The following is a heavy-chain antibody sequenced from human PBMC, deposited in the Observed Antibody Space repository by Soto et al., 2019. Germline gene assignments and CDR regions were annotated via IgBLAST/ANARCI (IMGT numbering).Heavy chain of an antibody. CDR2: ISSSSSYT. V-gene: IGHV3-11*06. CDR3: ARDLGVIDY. CDR1: GCTFSDYY. D-gene: IGHD3-10*01. J-gene: IGHJ4*02. Sequence: PGGSLRLSCAASGCTFSDYYMSWIRQAPGKGLEWVSYISSSSSYTNYADSVKGRFTISRDNAKNSLYLQMNSLRAEDTAVYYCARDLGVIDYWGQGTLVTVSS.